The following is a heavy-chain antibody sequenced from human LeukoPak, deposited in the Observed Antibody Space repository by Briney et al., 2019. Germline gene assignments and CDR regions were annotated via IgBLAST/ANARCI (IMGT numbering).Heavy chain of an antibody. CDR1: GGTFSSYA. V-gene: IGHV1-69*13. J-gene: IGHJ6*02. D-gene: IGHD3-10*01. CDR2: IIPIFGTA. CDR3: ARDKRYYGSGSYSAPSVQNYYYYGMDV. Sequence: GASVKVSCKASGGTFSSYAISWVRQAPGQGLEWMGGIIPIFGTANYAQKFQGRVTITADESTSTAYIELSSLRSEGTAVYYCARDKRYYGSGSYSAPSVQNYYYYGMDVWGQGTTVTVSS.